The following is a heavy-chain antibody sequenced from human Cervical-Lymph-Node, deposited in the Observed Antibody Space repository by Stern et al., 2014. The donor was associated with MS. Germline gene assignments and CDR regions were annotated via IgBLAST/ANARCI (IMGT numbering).Heavy chain of an antibody. J-gene: IGHJ4*02. CDR2: IYWDDDK. D-gene: IGHD2-8*02. CDR1: GFSLSTSGVG. Sequence: QVTLKESGPTLVKPTQTLTLTCTFSGFSLSTSGVGVGWIRQPPGKALEWLALIYWDDDKYYSPSLKSRLPIPKDTPKNQVVLTMTSMDPVDTATYYCAHRVPTGACTGGSTCRLAFDYWGQGTLVTVSS. V-gene: IGHV2-5*02. CDR3: AHRVPTGACTGGSTCRLAFDY.